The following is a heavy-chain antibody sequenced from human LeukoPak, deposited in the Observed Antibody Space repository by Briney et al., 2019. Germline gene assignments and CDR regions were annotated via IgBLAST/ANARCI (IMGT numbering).Heavy chain of an antibody. CDR3: ARDRYCNSTSCYRGIFDY. V-gene: IGHV3-21*01. Sequence: KTGGSLRLSCAASGFTFSSYSMNWVRQAPGKGLEWVSSISSSSSYIYYADSVKGRFTISRDNAKNSLYLQMNSLRAEDTAVYYCARDRYCNSTSCYRGIFDYWGQGTLVTVSS. CDR1: GFTFSSYS. J-gene: IGHJ4*02. D-gene: IGHD2-2*01. CDR2: ISSSSSYI.